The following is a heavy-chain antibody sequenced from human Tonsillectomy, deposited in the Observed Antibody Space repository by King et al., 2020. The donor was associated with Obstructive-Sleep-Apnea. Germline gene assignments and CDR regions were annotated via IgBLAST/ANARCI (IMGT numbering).Heavy chain of an antibody. Sequence: HVQLQESGPGLVKSSGTLSLTCVVSGGSISSGTWWSWVRQPPGKGLEWIGEIFHTGSTNYNPSLKRRVTLSVDKSKNQFSLKLTSVTAADTAIYYCARRGILWFGELLSSMDVWGQGTTVTVSS. V-gene: IGHV4-4*02. CDR1: GGSISSGTW. CDR3: ARRGILWFGELLSSMDV. CDR2: IFHTGST. D-gene: IGHD3-10*01. J-gene: IGHJ6*02.